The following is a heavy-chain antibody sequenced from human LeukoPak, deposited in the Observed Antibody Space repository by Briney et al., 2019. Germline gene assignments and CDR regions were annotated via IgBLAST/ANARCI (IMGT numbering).Heavy chain of an antibody. CDR2: ISSSGSTI. D-gene: IGHD4-23*01. CDR3: ARDRGSEWDDYGGNSPHPFDY. CDR1: GFTFSDYY. J-gene: IGHJ4*02. Sequence: GGSLRLSCAASGFTFSDYYMSWIRQAPGKGLEWVSYISSSGSTIYYADSVKGRFTISRDNAKNSLYLQMNSLRAEDTAAYYCARDRGSEWDDYGGNSPHPFDYWGQGTLVTVSS. V-gene: IGHV3-11*01.